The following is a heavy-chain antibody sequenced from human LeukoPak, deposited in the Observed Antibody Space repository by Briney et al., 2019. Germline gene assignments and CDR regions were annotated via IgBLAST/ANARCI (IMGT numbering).Heavy chain of an antibody. D-gene: IGHD3-16*02. CDR2: IYYSGST. Sequence: PSETLSLTCTVSGGSISSGGYYWSWIRQHPGKGLEWIGYIYYSGSTYYNPSLKSRVTISVDTSKNQFSLKLSSVTAADTAVYYCARAVRDMITFGGVIVPRIDAFDIWGQGTMVTVSS. CDR1: GGSISSGGYY. CDR3: ARAVRDMITFGGVIVPRIDAFDI. J-gene: IGHJ3*02. V-gene: IGHV4-31*03.